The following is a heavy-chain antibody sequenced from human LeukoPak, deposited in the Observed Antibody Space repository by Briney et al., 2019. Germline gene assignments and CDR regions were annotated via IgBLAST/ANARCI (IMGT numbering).Heavy chain of an antibody. V-gene: IGHV3-23*01. Sequence: PGGSLRLSCAAPGFTFSSYAMSWVRQAPGKGLEWVSAISGSGGSTYYADSVKGRFTISRDNSKNTLYLQMNSLRAEDTAVYYCAKTNYYDSSGLTADHLDYWGQGTLVTVSS. CDR2: ISGSGGST. D-gene: IGHD3-22*01. J-gene: IGHJ4*02. CDR3: AKTNYYDSSGLTADHLDY. CDR1: GFTFSSYA.